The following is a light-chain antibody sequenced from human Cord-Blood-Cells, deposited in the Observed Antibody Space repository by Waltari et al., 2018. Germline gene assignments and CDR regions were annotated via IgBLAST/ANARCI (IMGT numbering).Light chain of an antibody. CDR3: QQSDSTPRWT. J-gene: IGKJ1*01. Sequence: DIQMTQSPSSLSASVGDRVTIPCRASQSISSYLNWYQQKPGKAPKLLSYAASSLQSGVPSRFSGSGSWTDFTLTISSLQPEDFATYYCQQSDSTPRWTFGQGTKVEIK. CDR2: AAS. CDR1: QSISSY. V-gene: IGKV1-39*01.